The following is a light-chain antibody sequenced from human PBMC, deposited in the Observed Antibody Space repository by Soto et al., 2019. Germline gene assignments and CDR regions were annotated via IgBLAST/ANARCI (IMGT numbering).Light chain of an antibody. V-gene: IGKV3D-20*01. CDR3: KQYAHSPLT. CDR2: DVY. J-gene: IGKJ4*01. CDR1: QTVDKNY. Sequence: EIVLTQSPATLSLSPGERATLSCGASQTVDKNYLGWYQQKPGLAPRLLIYDVYNRATGIPDRFSGSGSGTHFTLTITRLEPEDFAVYYCKQYAHSPLTFGGGTKVDIK.